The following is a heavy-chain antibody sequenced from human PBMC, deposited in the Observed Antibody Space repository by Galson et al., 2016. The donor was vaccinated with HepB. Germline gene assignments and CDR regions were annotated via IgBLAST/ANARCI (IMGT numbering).Heavy chain of an antibody. CDR2: ISASGGST. CDR1: GFTFSTYG. V-gene: IGHV3-23*01. Sequence: SLRLSCAASGFTFSTYGMYWVRQAPGKGLEWVSGISASGGSTDYADSVKGRFTISSDNSKNTLYLQMNSLRADDTAVYYCAKAGRTWYFAYWGQGTRVTDSS. D-gene: IGHD4/OR15-4a*01. J-gene: IGHJ4*02. CDR3: AKAGRTWYFAY.